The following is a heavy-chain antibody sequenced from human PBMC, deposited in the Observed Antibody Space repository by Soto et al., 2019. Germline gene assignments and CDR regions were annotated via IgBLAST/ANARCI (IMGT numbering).Heavy chain of an antibody. D-gene: IGHD2-21*02. J-gene: IGHJ4*02. V-gene: IGHV1-3*01. CDR3: ARARGIVVVTARFDY. CDR2: INAGNGNT. CDR1: GYTFTTFA. Sequence: ASVKVSCKASGYTFTTFAIHWVRQAPGQRLEWMGWINAGNGNTKYSQSLQGRVTFTRDTSANTAYVEVGSLRSEDTAVYYCARARGIVVVTARFDYWGQGTLVTVSS.